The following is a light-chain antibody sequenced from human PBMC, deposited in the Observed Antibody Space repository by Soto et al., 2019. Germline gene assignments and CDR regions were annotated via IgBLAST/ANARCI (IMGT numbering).Light chain of an antibody. CDR1: QSVSNSY. CDR3: QQYGRSPPSWT. CDR2: GAS. V-gene: IGKV3-20*01. J-gene: IGKJ1*01. Sequence: ETVLTQSPGTLSLSPGESATLSCRASQSVSNSYLAWYQQKPGQAPRLLIYGASSRATGIPDRFSGSGSGTDFTLTISRLEPGDFAVYYCQQYGRSPPSWTFGQGTKVEIK.